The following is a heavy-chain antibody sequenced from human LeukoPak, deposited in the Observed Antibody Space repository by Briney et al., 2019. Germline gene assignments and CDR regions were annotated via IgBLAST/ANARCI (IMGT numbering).Heavy chain of an antibody. J-gene: IGHJ4*02. CDR2: IIPIFGTA. CDR3: ARDSGSVHYYDSSGPWYYFDY. CDR1: GGTFSSYA. D-gene: IGHD3-22*01. V-gene: IGHV1-69*13. Sequence: SVKVSCKASGGTFSSYAISWVRQAPGQGLEWMGGIIPIFGTANYAQKFQGRVTITADESTGTAYMELSSLRSEDTAVYYCARDSGSVHYYDSSGPWYYFDYWGQGTLVTVSS.